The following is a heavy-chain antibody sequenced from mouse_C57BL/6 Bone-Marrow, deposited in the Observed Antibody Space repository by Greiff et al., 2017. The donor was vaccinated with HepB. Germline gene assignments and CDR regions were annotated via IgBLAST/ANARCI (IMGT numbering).Heavy chain of an antibody. J-gene: IGHJ4*01. CDR1: GFTFRDAW. CDR3: TRQGTYSPMDY. CDR2: IRTKANNHAT. Sequence: QLVESGGGLVQPGGSMKLSCAASGFTFRDAWMDWVRQSPEKGLECVAEIRTKANNHATYYAESVKGRFTISRDDSKSSVYLQMNSLRAEDTGIYYCTRQGTYSPMDYWGQGTSVTVSS. V-gene: IGHV6-6*01. D-gene: IGHD3-3*01.